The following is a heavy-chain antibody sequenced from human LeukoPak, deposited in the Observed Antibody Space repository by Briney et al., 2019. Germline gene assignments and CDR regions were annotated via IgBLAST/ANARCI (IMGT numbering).Heavy chain of an antibody. CDR2: FDPEDGET. D-gene: IGHD3-16*02. Sequence: ASVKVSCKVSGYTLTELSMRWVRQAPGKGLEWMGGFDPEDGETIYAQKFQGRVTMTEDTSTDTAYMELSSLRSEDTAVYYCATGYDYVWGSYRRLFDYWGQGTLVTVSS. CDR3: ATGYDYVWGSYRRLFDY. CDR1: GYTLTELS. V-gene: IGHV1-24*01. J-gene: IGHJ4*02.